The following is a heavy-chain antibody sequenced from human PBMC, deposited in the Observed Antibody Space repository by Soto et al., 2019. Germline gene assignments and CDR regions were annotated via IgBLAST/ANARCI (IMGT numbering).Heavy chain of an antibody. CDR3: ARRIVGATTSPVYFDY. CDR2: IIPIFGTA. J-gene: IGHJ4*02. D-gene: IGHD1-26*01. CDR1: GGTFSSYA. V-gene: IGHV1-69*12. Sequence: QVQLVQSGAEVKKPGSSVKVSCKASGGTFSSYAISWVRQAPGQGLEWMGGIIPIFGTANYAQKFQGRVTITADESTSTAYLELSSLRSEDTAVYYCARRIVGATTSPVYFDYWGQGTLVTVSS.